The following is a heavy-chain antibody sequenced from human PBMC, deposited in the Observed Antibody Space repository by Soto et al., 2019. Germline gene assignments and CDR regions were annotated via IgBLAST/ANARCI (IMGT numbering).Heavy chain of an antibody. CDR1: GYTFTSYG. V-gene: IGHV1-18*01. CDR3: ARVMYYSDSSGYHSQYYFDY. J-gene: IGHJ4*02. D-gene: IGHD3-22*01. Sequence: ASVKVSCKASGYTFTSYGISWVRQAPGQGLEWMGWISAYNGNTNYAQKLQGRVTMTTDTSTSTAYMELRSLRSDDTAVYYCARVMYYSDSSGYHSQYYFDYWGQGTLVTVSS. CDR2: ISAYNGNT.